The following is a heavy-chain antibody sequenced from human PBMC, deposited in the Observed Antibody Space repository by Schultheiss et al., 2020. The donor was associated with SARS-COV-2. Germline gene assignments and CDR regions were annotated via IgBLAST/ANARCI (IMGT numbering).Heavy chain of an antibody. J-gene: IGHJ5*02. CDR1: GFTFSSYA. D-gene: IGHD2-8*01. CDR2: ISYDGSNK. V-gene: IGHV3-30*01. Sequence: GESLKISCAASGFTFSSYAMHWVRQAPGKGLEWVAVISYDGSNKYYADSVKGRFTISRDNSKNTLYLQMNSLRAEDTAVYYCARGLGYCTNGVCYTGGWFDPWGQGTLVTVSS. CDR3: ARGLGYCTNGVCYTGGWFDP.